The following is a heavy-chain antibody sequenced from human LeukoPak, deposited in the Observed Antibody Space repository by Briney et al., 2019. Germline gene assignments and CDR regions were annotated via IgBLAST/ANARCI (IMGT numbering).Heavy chain of an antibody. V-gene: IGHV4-4*07. D-gene: IGHD1-26*01. CDR2: IYTSGST. J-gene: IGHJ6*03. Sequence: PSETLSLTCTVSGGSISSDYCSWVRQPAGKGLEWIGRIYTSGSTNYNPSLKSRVTMSVDTSKTQFSLKLSSVTAADTAVYYCARDYRYYYYMDVWGKGTTVTVSS. CDR1: GGSISSDY. CDR3: ARDYRYYYYMDV.